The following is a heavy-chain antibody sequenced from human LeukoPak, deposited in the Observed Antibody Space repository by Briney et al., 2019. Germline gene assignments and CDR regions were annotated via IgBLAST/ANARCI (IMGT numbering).Heavy chain of an antibody. CDR2: ITSSGNTM. J-gene: IGHJ5*02. CDR3: ARLRSKYWFDP. V-gene: IGHV3-48*03. CDR1: GFTFSSYE. Sequence: GGSLRLSCAASGFTFSSYEMNWVRQAPGKGLEWVSFITSSGNTMYYADSVKGRFTISRDNAKNSLYMQMNSLRADDTAVYYCARLRSKYWFDPWGQGTLVTVSS. D-gene: IGHD4-11*01.